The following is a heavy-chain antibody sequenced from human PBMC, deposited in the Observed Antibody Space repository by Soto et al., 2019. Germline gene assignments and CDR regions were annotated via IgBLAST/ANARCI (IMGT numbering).Heavy chain of an antibody. Sequence: GASVKVSCKASGYTFTSYGISWVRQAPGQGLEWMGWISAYNGNTNYAQKLQGRVTMTTDTSTSTAYMELRSLRSDVTAVYYCARDNRYFDLSPYYVMDVRGQGTTVTVSS. CDR2: ISAYNGNT. D-gene: IGHD3-9*01. V-gene: IGHV1-18*04. J-gene: IGHJ6*02. CDR1: GYTFTSYG. CDR3: ARDNRYFDLSPYYVMDV.